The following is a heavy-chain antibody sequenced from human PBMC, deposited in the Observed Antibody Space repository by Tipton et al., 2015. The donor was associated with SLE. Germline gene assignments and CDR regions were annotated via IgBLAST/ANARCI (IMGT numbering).Heavy chain of an antibody. D-gene: IGHD3-10*01. V-gene: IGHV3-21*01. J-gene: IGHJ6*02. CDR3: ARDGAGQGIIRHYGLDV. CDR1: GFTFSSYS. Sequence: GSLRLSCAASGFTFSSYSMNWVRQAPGKGLEWVSSITSDSVYIYYADSVKGRFTISRDNAKNSLYLHMNSLRAEDTAVYYCARDGAGQGIIRHYGLDVWGLGASVTVSS. CDR2: ITSDSVYI.